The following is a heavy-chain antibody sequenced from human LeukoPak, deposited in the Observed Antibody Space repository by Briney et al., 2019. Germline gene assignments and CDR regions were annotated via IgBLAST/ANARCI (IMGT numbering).Heavy chain of an antibody. CDR2: IYYSGST. CDR3: ARHDDGYNPFDY. CDR1: GGSISSYY. Sequence: PSETLSLTCIVSGGSISSYYWSWIRQPPGKGLEWIGYIYYSGSTNYNPSLKSRVTISVDTSKNQFSLKLSSVTAADTAVYYCARHDDGYNPFDYWGQGTLVTVSS. V-gene: IGHV4-59*08. J-gene: IGHJ4*02. D-gene: IGHD5-24*01.